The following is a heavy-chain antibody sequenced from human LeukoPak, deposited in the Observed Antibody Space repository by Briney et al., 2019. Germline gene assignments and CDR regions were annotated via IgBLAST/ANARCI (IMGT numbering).Heavy chain of an antibody. CDR1: GGSISSGDYY. Sequence: PSETLSLTCTVSGGSISSGDYYWSWIRQPPGKGLEWIGYIYYSGSTYYNPSLKSRVTISVDTSKNQFSLKLSSVTAADTAVYYCARGDSGSYSIDYWGQGTLVTVSS. J-gene: IGHJ4*02. D-gene: IGHD1-26*01. CDR3: ARGDSGSYSIDY. V-gene: IGHV4-30-4*02. CDR2: IYYSGST.